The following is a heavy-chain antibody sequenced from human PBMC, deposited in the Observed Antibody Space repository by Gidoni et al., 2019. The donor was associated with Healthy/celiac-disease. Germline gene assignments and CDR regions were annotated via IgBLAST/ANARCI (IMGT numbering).Heavy chain of an antibody. D-gene: IGHD3-10*01. CDR2: IYWDDDK. V-gene: IGHV2-5*02. J-gene: IGHJ5*02. CDR1: GVSLRTSGVG. CDR3: AHSLYYYGSGSLFDP. Sequence: QITLKESGPTLVTPTQTLTLPCTFSGVSLRTSGVGVGWIRQPPGKALEWLALIYWDDDKPYSPSLKSRLTITKDTSKNQVVLTMTNMDPVDTATYYCAHSLYYYGSGSLFDPWGQGTLVTVSS.